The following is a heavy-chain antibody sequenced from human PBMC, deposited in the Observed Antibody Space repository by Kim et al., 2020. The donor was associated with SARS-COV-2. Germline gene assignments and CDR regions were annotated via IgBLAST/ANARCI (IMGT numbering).Heavy chain of an antibody. D-gene: IGHD2-21*01. CDR2: IIGSGGAT. J-gene: IGHJ4*02. CDR1: GFPFTGYT. Sequence: GGSLRLSCAASGFPFTGYTMNWVRQAPGKGLQWVSGIIGSGGATYYADSVKGRFTISRDNSKNTLYLHMNSLRADDTAIYYCSKGFGGDRAYWGRGTLVTVSS. V-gene: IGHV3-23*01. CDR3: SKGFGGDRAY.